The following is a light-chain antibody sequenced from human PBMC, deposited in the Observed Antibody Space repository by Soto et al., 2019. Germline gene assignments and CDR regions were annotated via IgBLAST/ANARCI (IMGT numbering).Light chain of an antibody. Sequence: QSVLTQPASVSGSPGQSITISCTGTSGDVGTYNLVSWYQQHPGRAPKLIIFEVNKRPSGVSNRLSGSKSGNTASLAISGLQADDEADYHCCPYAGRSNVVCGGGTKVTVL. J-gene: IGLJ2*01. CDR3: CPYAGRSNVV. V-gene: IGLV2-23*02. CDR1: SGDVGTYNL. CDR2: EVN.